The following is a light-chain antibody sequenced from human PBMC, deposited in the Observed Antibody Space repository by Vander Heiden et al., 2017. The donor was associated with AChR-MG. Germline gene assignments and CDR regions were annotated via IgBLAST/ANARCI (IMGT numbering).Light chain of an antibody. CDR2: KDS. Sequence: VLTQPPSASGPPGQRVTISCSGDTSNIGRNFVFWYQQRPGAAPRLLIYKDSRRPSGVPDRISGSRSGTSASLAISGVRSEDEATYYCSAWDDTPHAWVFGGGTRLTVL. CDR1: TSNIGRNF. V-gene: IGLV1-47*01. CDR3: SAWDDTPHAWV. J-gene: IGLJ3*02.